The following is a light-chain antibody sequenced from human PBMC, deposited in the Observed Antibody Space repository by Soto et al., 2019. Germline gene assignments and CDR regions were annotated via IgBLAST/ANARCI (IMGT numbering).Light chain of an antibody. CDR3: QHYVNLPLT. V-gene: IGKV1-33*01. J-gene: IGKJ4*01. Sequence: DIQMTQSPSSLSASVGDRVTITCRASQDINNYLNWYQQKPGKAPKLLIYEASSLETGVPSRFSGGGSGAHFTFTISSLQPEDFATYYCQHYVNLPLTFGGGTKVDIK. CDR2: EAS. CDR1: QDINNY.